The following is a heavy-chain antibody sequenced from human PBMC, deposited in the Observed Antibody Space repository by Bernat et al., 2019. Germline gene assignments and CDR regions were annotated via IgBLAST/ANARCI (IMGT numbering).Heavy chain of an antibody. J-gene: IGHJ6*02. V-gene: IGHV3-48*02. CDR1: GLTFSRYS. CDR3: ARGIDYGGDYYYYGLDV. CDR2: ISTSGSSI. Sequence: EVQLVESGGGLVQPGGSLRLSCAASGLTFSRYSMNWVRQAPGKGLEWVSYISTSGSSIYYADSVKGRFTISRDKAKNSLYLQMNSVRDEDTAVYYCARGIDYGGDYYYYGLDVWGQGTTVTVSS. D-gene: IGHD4-23*01.